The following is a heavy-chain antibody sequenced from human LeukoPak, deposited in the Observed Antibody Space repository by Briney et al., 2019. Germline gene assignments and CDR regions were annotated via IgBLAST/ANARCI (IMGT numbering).Heavy chain of an antibody. CDR2: IYYSGST. J-gene: IGHJ4*02. Sequence: SETLSLTCTVSGGSISSYYWSWIRQPPGKGLEWIGYIYYSGSTNYNPSLKSRVTISVDTSKNQFSLKLSSVTAADTAVYYRARDPLGSSGYYLDYWGQGTLVTVSS. D-gene: IGHD3-22*01. V-gene: IGHV4-59*12. CDR1: GGSISSYY. CDR3: ARDPLGSSGYYLDY.